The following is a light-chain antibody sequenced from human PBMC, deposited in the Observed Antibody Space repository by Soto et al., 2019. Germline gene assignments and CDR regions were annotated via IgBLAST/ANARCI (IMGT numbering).Light chain of an antibody. Sequence: DIQMTQSPSSLSASVGDTFTVTCRASESIDNWLAWYQQKPGKAPKLLIFAASTLVRGVPSRFSGRGPGTEFTLTISSLQADDYATFYCQQYHTDWTFGQGTKVDIK. CDR1: ESIDNW. CDR3: QQYHTDWT. J-gene: IGKJ1*01. CDR2: AAS. V-gene: IGKV1-5*01.